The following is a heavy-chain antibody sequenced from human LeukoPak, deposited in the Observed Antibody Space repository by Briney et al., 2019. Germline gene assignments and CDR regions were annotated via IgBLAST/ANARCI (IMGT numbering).Heavy chain of an antibody. CDR3: TRGGGSYRLDR. CDR2: ISGSGGTT. V-gene: IGHV3-23*01. J-gene: IGHJ5*02. CDR1: GFSFSSYA. D-gene: IGHD3-16*02. Sequence: PGRSLRLSCAVSGFSFSSYAMSWVRPAPGKGLEWVSGISGSGGTTFYADSVKGRFTVSRDNSKNILHLQLESLRAVDTSDEDCTRGGGSYRLDRLGRGTLVTDSS.